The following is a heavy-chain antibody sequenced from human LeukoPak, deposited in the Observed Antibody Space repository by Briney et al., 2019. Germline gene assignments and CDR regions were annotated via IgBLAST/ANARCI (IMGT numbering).Heavy chain of an antibody. CDR2: ISSDGSNK. CDR1: GFTFSSYG. D-gene: IGHD3-10*01. V-gene: IGHV3-33*05. Sequence: GGSLRLSCAASGFTFSSYGMHWVRQAPGKGLEWVAVISSDGSNKYYADSVKGRFTISRDNPKNTLYLQMNSLRAEDTAVYYCASWRGSGNYGGYFDYWGQGILVTVSS. CDR3: ASWRGSGNYGGYFDY. J-gene: IGHJ4*02.